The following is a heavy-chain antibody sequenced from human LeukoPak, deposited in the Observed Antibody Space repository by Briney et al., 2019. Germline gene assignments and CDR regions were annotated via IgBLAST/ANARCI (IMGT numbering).Heavy chain of an antibody. D-gene: IGHD5-24*01. CDR1: GGSISSYY. CDR3: ARKGRDGYNFDY. Sequence: SETLSLTCTFSGGSISSYYWSWIRQPPGKGLEWIGYIYYSGSTNYNPSLKSRVTISVDTSKNQFSLKLSSVTAADTAVYYCARKGRDGYNFDYWGQGTLVTVSS. CDR2: IYYSGST. J-gene: IGHJ4*02. V-gene: IGHV4-59*01.